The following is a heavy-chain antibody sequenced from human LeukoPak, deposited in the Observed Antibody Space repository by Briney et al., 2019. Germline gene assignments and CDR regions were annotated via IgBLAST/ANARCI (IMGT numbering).Heavy chain of an antibody. CDR3: AKDDGTYYFDS. CDR2: TRYDGSNK. Sequence: GGSLRLSCEASGFTFSAYGMHWVRQAPGKGLEWVAFTRYDGSNKVYADSVSGRFIISRDNSENTVYLQMNSLRPEDTAIYYCAKDDGTYYFDSWGRGTLVTVSS. V-gene: IGHV3-30*02. D-gene: IGHD1-26*01. J-gene: IGHJ4*02. CDR1: GFTFSAYG.